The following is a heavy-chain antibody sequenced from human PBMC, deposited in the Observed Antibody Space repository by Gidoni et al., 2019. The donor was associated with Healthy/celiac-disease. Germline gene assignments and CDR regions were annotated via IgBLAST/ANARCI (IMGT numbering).Heavy chain of an antibody. CDR1: GGSISSGGYY. J-gene: IGHJ6*02. D-gene: IGHD6-6*01. V-gene: IGHV4-31*03. Sequence: QVQLQESGPGLVTPSQTLSLTCTVSGGSISSGGYYWSWIRQHPGKGLEWIGYIYYSGSTYYNPSLKSRVTISVDTSKNQFSLKLSSVTAADTAVYYCARGGIAARHYYYYYGMDVWGQGTTVTVSS. CDR3: ARGGIAARHYYYYYGMDV. CDR2: IYYSGST.